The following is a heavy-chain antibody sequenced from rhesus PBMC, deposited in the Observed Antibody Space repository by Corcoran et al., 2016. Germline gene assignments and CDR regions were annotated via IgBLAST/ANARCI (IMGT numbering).Heavy chain of an antibody. CDR2: IYGSGSST. V-gene: IGHV4-169*02. CDR3: VRDPDGYFDY. CDR1: GGSISSSY. Sequence: QLQLQESGPGLVKPSETLSVTCAVSGGSISSSYWSWIRPAPGKGLEWIGYIYGSGSSTNYNPSLKRRVTLSVDTSKNQFSLKLSSVTAADTAVYYCVRDPDGYFDYWGQGVLVTVSS. J-gene: IGHJ4*01.